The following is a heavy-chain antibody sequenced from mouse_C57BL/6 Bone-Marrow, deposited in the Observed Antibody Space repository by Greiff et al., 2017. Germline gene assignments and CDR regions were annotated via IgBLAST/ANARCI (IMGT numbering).Heavy chain of an antibody. D-gene: IGHD2-10*01. CDR1: GFTFSSYG. CDR2: ISSGGSYT. J-gene: IGHJ4*01. CDR3: ARPAYRAMDY. Sequence: EVHLVESGGDLVKPGGSLKLSCAASGFTFSSYGMSWVRQTPDKRLEWVATISSGGSYTYYPDSVKGRFTISRDNAKNTLYLQMSSLKSEDTAMYYCARPAYRAMDYWGQGTSVTVSS. V-gene: IGHV5-6*01.